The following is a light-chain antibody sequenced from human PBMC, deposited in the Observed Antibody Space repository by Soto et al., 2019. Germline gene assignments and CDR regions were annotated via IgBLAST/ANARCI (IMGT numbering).Light chain of an antibody. CDR2: DVT. CDR1: SSDVGDYNR. V-gene: IGLV2-18*02. Sequence: QSALTQPPSVSGSPGQSVTISCTGTSSDVGDYNRVSWYQQPPGTAPKLMIYDVTNRPSGVPDRFSGSKSGNTASLTISGLQAEDEADYYCSSYTSSNTYVFGTGTKVTVL. J-gene: IGLJ1*01. CDR3: SSYTSSNTYV.